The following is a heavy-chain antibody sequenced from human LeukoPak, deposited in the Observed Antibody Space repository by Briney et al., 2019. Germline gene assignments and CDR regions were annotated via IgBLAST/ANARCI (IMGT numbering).Heavy chain of an antibody. V-gene: IGHV4-39*01. CDR2: IYYSGNT. CDR1: GVSISSSNSY. Sequence: SETLSLTCTVSGVSISSSNSYWGWIRQPPGKGLEWIGSIYYSGNTYYNASLKSQVSISIDTSKNQFSLKLTSVTAADTAVYYCVTYCSSTSCPQTFDYWGQGTLVTVSS. CDR3: VTYCSSTSCPQTFDY. J-gene: IGHJ4*02. D-gene: IGHD2-2*01.